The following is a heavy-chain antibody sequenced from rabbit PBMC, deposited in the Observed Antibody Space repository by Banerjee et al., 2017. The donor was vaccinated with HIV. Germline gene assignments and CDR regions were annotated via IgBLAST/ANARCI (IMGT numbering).Heavy chain of an antibody. J-gene: IGHJ4*01. CDR2: IYTSSGYT. V-gene: IGHV1S40*01. D-gene: IGHD8-1*01. CDR1: GFSFSSYW. Sequence: QSLEESGGDLVKPGASLTLTCTASGFSFSSYWMCWVRQAPGKGLEWIACIYTSSGYTWYASWAKGRFTISKTSSTTVTLQMTSLTAADTATYFCARGAGYAGGNYYFNLWGQGTLVTVS. CDR3: ARGAGYAGGNYYFNL.